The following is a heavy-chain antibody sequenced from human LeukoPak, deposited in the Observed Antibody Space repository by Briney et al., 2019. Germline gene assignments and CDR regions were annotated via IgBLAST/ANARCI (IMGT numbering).Heavy chain of an antibody. V-gene: IGHV3-7*01. CDR1: GFTFSNYW. CDR3: ALLAVASDFDY. J-gene: IGHJ4*02. CDR2: IKQDGSVK. Sequence: GGSLRLPCEASGFTFSNYWMSWVRQAPEKGLEWVANIKQDGSVKQYVDSMKGRFTISRDNAKNSLYLQMNTLRVEDTGVYYCALLAVASDFDYWGQGALVTVSS. D-gene: IGHD6-19*01.